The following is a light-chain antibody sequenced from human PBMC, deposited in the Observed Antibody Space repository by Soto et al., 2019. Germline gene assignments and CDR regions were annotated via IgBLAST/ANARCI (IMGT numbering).Light chain of an antibody. Sequence: QSALTQPRSVSGSHGQSVTISCTGTSSDVGGYDFVSWYQQHPGKAPKLMIYDVSKRPSGVPDRFSGSKSANSASLTISGLQAEDEALYYCCSYAGSYNLGVFGGGTKLTVL. CDR2: DVS. CDR3: CSYAGSYNLGV. V-gene: IGLV2-11*01. J-gene: IGLJ3*02. CDR1: SSDVGGYDF.